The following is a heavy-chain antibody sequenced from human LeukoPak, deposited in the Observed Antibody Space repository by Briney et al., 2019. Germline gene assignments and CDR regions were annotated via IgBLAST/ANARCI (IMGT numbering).Heavy chain of an antibody. Sequence: PSETLSLTCTVSGGSISSYYWSWIRQPPGKGLEWIGYIYTSGSTNYNPSLKSRVTISVDTSKNQFSLKLSSVTAADTAVYYCARLYSNYVGYYYYYYMDVWGKGTTVTVSS. CDR3: ARLYSNYVGYYYYYYMDV. CDR2: IYTSGST. D-gene: IGHD4-11*01. CDR1: GGSISSYY. V-gene: IGHV4-4*09. J-gene: IGHJ6*03.